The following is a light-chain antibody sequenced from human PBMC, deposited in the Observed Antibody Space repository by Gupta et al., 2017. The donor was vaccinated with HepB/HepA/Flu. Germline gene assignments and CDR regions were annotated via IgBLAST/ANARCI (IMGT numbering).Light chain of an antibody. CDR1: QNVRRN. CDR2: VAS. V-gene: IGKV3-15*01. CDR3: QQYNDWPLS. J-gene: IGKJ4*01. Sequence: EIVLTQSAGTLSLSPGERATLSCRASQNVRRNLAWYQQKPGQPPRLLMYVASTRASTVPARFSGTGSGTDFTLTISSLQSEDFGVYFCQQYNDWPLSFGGGTKVEIK.